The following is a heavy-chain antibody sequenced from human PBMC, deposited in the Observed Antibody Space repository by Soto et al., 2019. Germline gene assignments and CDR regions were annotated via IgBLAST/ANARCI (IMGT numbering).Heavy chain of an antibody. CDR3: TRVSVGRYCSSTSCYTSDDAFDI. CDR2: IRSKAYGGTT. V-gene: IGHV3-49*04. Sequence: PGGSLRLSCTASGFTFGDYAMSWVRQAPGKGLEWVGFIRSKAYGGTTEYAASVKGRFTISRDDSKSIAYLQMNSLKTEDTAVYYCTRVSVGRYCSSTSCYTSDDAFDIWGQGTMVTVSS. J-gene: IGHJ3*02. CDR1: GFTFGDYA. D-gene: IGHD2-2*02.